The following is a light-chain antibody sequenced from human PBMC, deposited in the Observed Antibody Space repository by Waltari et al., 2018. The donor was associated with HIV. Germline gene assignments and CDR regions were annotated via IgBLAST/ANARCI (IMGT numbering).Light chain of an antibody. V-gene: IGKV1-5*03. CDR2: KAS. CDR1: QSISSW. CDR3: QQYNSYSLLT. Sequence: DIQMTQSPSSLSASVGDRVTITCRASQSISSWLAWYQQKPGKAPKLLIYKASSLESGVPSRFSGSGSGTESTLTISSLQPDDFATYYCQQYNSYSLLTFGQGTKVEIK. J-gene: IGKJ1*01.